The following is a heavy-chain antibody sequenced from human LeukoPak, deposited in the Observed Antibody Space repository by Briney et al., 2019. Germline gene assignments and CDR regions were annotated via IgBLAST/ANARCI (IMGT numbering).Heavy chain of an antibody. D-gene: IGHD5-18*01. V-gene: IGHV1-46*01. CDR1: GYTFTSYY. CDR3: AGDLAGYSYGGYYYYGMDV. J-gene: IGHJ6*02. CDR2: INPSGGST. Sequence: VASVKVSCKASGYTFTSYYMHWVRQAPGQGLEWMGIINPSGGSTSYAQKFQGRVTMTRDTSTSTVYMELSSLRSEDTAVYYCAGDLAGYSYGGYYYYGMDVWGQGTTVTVSS.